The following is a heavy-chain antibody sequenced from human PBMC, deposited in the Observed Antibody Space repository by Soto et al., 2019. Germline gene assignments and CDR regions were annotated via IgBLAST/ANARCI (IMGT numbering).Heavy chain of an antibody. D-gene: IGHD3-22*01. CDR1: GGSISSYY. Sequence: SETLSLTCTVSGGSISSYYWSWIRQPPGKGLEWIGYIYYSGSTNYNPSLKSRVTISVDTSKNQFSLKLSSVTAADTAVYYCAREGVDYDSSGYFDYWGQGTLVTVS. J-gene: IGHJ4*02. V-gene: IGHV4-59*01. CDR2: IYYSGST. CDR3: AREGVDYDSSGYFDY.